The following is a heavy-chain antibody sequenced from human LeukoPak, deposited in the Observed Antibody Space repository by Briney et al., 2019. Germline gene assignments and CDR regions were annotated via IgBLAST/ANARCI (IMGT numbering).Heavy chain of an antibody. J-gene: IGHJ4*02. V-gene: IGHV5-51*01. CDR3: ARTATVTCFDY. CDR1: GYSFTSYW. Sequence: PGGSLRFSCKGSGYSFTSYWIGWVRQMPGKGLEWMGVIYPGDSDTRYSPSFQGQVTISADKSISTAYLQWSSLKASDTAMYYCARTATVTCFDYWGQGTLVAVSS. CDR2: IYPGDSDT. D-gene: IGHD4-17*01.